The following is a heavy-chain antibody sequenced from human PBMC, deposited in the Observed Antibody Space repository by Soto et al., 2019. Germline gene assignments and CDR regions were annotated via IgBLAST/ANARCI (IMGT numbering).Heavy chain of an antibody. CDR3: ASLTMLGFFDY. CDR2: IYYSGSA. J-gene: IGHJ4*02. Sequence: QVQLQESGPGLVKPSQTLSLTCTVSDDSFSSGGYYWSWIRQPPGKDLEWIGYIYYSGSAYYNPSLKSRVNMSIDTSKNLLSLNLRSVTAADTAIYYCASLTMLGFFDYWGQGTLVPVSS. V-gene: IGHV4-31*03. D-gene: IGHD3-10*02. CDR1: DDSFSSGGYY.